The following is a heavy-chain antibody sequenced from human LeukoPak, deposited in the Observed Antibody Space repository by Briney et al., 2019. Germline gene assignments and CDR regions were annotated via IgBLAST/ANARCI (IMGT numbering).Heavy chain of an antibody. D-gene: IGHD5-12*01. CDR1: GGSISSGGYS. Sequence: SQTLSLTCAVSGGSISSGGYSWSWIRQPPGKGLEWIGYIYHSGSTYYNPSLKSRVTISVDRSKNQFSLKLSSVTAADTAVYYCARLDEATYSDAFDIWGQGTMVTVSS. CDR3: ARLDEATYSDAFDI. CDR2: IYHSGST. V-gene: IGHV4-30-2*01. J-gene: IGHJ3*02.